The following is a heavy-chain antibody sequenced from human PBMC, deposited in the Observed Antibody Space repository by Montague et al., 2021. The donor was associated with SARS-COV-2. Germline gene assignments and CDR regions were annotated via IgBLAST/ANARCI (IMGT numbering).Heavy chain of an antibody. J-gene: IGHJ6*02. Sequence: SRRLSLSASGFTFSSYAMHWVRQAPGKGLEWVAVISYDGSNKYYADSVKGRFTISRDNSKNTLYLQMNSLRAEGTAVYYCARVLGGYYGMDVWGQGTTVTVSS. D-gene: IGHD2/OR15-2a*01. CDR1: GFTFSSYA. V-gene: IGHV3-30-3*01. CDR3: ARVLGGYYGMDV. CDR2: ISYDGSNK.